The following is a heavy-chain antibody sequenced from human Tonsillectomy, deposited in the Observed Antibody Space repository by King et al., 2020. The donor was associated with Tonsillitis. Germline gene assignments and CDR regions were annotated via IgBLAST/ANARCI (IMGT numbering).Heavy chain of an antibody. CDR1: GFAFSTYP. CDR3: ARDIHKYSASWSYAFYM. Sequence: VQLVESGGGVVQPGRSLRLTCADSGFAFSTYPMHWVRQAPGKGLEWVAVISDDGSNRFYSDSVKGRFTISRDNPKKTLYLQMNSLRAEDTAVYFCARDIHKYSASWSYAFYMWGQGTMVTVSS. D-gene: IGHD6-13*01. J-gene: IGHJ3*02. V-gene: IGHV3-30-3*01. CDR2: ISDDGSNR.